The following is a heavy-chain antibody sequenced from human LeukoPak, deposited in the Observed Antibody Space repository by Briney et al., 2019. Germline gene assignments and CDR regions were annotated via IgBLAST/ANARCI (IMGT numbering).Heavy chain of an antibody. V-gene: IGHV3-11*04. CDR2: VSSGSSTI. CDR1: GFTFSDYY. Sequence: GGSLRLSCAASGFTFSDYYMSWIRQAPGKGLEWVSYVSSGSSTIYYADSVKGRFTISRDNAKNSLYLQMNSLRAEDTAVYYCARDIYYYDSSGYYFPGGSDYWGQGTLVTVSS. CDR3: ARDIYYYDSSGYYFPGGSDY. J-gene: IGHJ4*02. D-gene: IGHD3-22*01.